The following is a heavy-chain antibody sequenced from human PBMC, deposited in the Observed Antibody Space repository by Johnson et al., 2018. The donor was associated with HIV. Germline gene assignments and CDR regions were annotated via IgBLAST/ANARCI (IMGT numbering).Heavy chain of an antibody. CDR2: ISYDGSIK. J-gene: IGHJ3*02. CDR3: AKDPRYKYGGAFDI. Sequence: VQLVESGGGVVQPGRSLRLSCGASGFTFNSYAIHWVRQAPGKGLEWVGVISYDGSIKYYADSVKGRFTISRDNSMNTLYLQMNSLTIDDTAVYYCAKDPRYKYGGAFDIWGQGTMVTVSS. D-gene: IGHD3-16*01. V-gene: IGHV3-30*04. CDR1: GFTFNSYA.